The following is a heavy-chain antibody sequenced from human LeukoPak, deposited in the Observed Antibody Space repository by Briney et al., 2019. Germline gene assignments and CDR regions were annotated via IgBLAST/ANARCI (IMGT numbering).Heavy chain of an antibody. CDR1: GGTFSSYA. D-gene: IGHD3-10*01. CDR2: IIPIFGTA. Sequence: SVKVSCKASGGTFSSYAISWVRQAPGQGLEWMGGIIPIFGTANYAQKFQGRVTITADESTSTAYMELRSLRSDDTAVYYCARKFGETLDYWGQGTLVTVSS. CDR3: ARKFGETLDY. J-gene: IGHJ4*02. V-gene: IGHV1-69*13.